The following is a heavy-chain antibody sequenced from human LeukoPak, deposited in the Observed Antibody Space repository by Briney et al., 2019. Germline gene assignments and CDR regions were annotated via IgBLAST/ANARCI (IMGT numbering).Heavy chain of an antibody. Sequence: PGGSLRLSCAASGFAFSSYAMSWVRQTPGKGLEWVSAISGGGGSTYYADSVKGRFTISRDNSKNTLYLQMNSLRAEDTVVYYCAKDKRGGPYGVDYWGQGTLVTVSS. J-gene: IGHJ4*02. CDR1: GFAFSSYA. D-gene: IGHD2-8*01. V-gene: IGHV3-23*01. CDR3: AKDKRGGPYGVDY. CDR2: ISGGGGST.